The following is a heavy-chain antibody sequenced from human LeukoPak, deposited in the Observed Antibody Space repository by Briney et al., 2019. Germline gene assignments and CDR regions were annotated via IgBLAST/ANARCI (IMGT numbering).Heavy chain of an antibody. V-gene: IGHV4-39*07. CDR1: GGSISSRSFY. CDR2: IFHSGST. D-gene: IGHD3-3*01. J-gene: IGHJ4*02. CDR3: ARVATSFGGYYFDH. Sequence: PSETLSLTCTVSGGSISSRSFYWGWIRQPPGQGLQWLGHIFHSGSTSYNSSFKSRVTILVATSKNQFFLEVNSVTAADTAMYYCARVATSFGGYYFDHWGQGILVTVPS.